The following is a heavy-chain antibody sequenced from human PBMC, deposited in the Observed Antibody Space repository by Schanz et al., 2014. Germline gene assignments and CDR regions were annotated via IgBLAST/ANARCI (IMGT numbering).Heavy chain of an antibody. CDR2: IYIGGNT. CDR1: GITFSSHS. CDR3: AASSGWHPSTDY. J-gene: IGHJ4*02. Sequence: EVQLVESGGGLVQPGGSLRLSCAASGITFSSHSFNWVRQAPGKGLEWVSFIYIGGNTNYADSVKGRFTISRDNAKSSLYLQMNSLRVEDTAVYYCAASSGWHPSTDYWGQGTLVTVSS. D-gene: IGHD6-19*01. V-gene: IGHV3-48*04.